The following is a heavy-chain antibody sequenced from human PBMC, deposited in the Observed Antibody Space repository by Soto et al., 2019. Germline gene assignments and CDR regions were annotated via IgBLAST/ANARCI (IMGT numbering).Heavy chain of an antibody. Sequence: GGALRISCKASGFTFWDYAISWVRPGPGKGLEWVGFIRSKAYGGTTEYAASVKGRFTISRDDSKSIAYLQMNSLKTEDTAVYYCTRNCSGGSCPDYWGQGTLVTVSS. V-gene: IGHV3-49*04. D-gene: IGHD2-15*01. J-gene: IGHJ4*02. CDR2: IRSKAYGGTT. CDR3: TRNCSGGSCPDY. CDR1: GFTFWDYA.